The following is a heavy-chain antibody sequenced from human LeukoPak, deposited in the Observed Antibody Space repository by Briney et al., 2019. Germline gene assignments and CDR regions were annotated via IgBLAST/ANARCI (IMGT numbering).Heavy chain of an antibody. CDR1: GYTFTSYY. J-gene: IGHJ3*02. V-gene: IGHV1-46*01. CDR2: INPSGGST. Sequence: ASVKVSCKASGYTFTSYYMHWVRQAPGQGLEWMGIINPSGGSTSYAQKFQGRVTMTRDTSTSTVYMELSSLRSEDTAVYYCARGIVGATVVDAFDIWGQGTMVTVSS. D-gene: IGHD1-26*01. CDR3: ARGIVGATVVDAFDI.